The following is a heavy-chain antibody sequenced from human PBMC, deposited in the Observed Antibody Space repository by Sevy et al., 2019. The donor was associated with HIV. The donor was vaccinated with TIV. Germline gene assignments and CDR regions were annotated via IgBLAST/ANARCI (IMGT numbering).Heavy chain of an antibody. Sequence: ASVKVSCKASGYSFTTYVLNWVRQAPGQGLEWMGWIDTNTGNPTYAQAFTGRFVFSLDTSVSTVYLQISSLKVEDTAVYYCARAPPATSFLVPRGFQHWGQGTLVTVSS. CDR1: GYSFTTYV. V-gene: IGHV7-4-1*02. D-gene: IGHD6-13*01. J-gene: IGHJ1*01. CDR3: ARAPPATSFLVPRGFQH. CDR2: IDTNTGNP.